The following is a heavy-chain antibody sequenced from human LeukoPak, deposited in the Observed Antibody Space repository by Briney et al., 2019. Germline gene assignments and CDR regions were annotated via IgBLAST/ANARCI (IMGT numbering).Heavy chain of an antibody. D-gene: IGHD4-17*01. CDR2: IYYSGST. CDR1: GGSISSYY. CDR3: ARVPVTTMGYYYYYYMDV. J-gene: IGHJ6*03. Sequence: SETLSLTCTVSGGSISSYYWSWIRQPQGKGLEWIGYIYYSGSTNYNPSLKSRVTISVDTSKNQFSLKLSSVTAADTAVYYCARVPVTTMGYYYYYYMDVWGKGTTVTVSS. V-gene: IGHV4-59*01.